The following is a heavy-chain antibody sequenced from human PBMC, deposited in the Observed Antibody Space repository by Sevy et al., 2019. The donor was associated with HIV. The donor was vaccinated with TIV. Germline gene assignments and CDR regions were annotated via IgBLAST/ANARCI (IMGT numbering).Heavy chain of an antibody. CDR2: IYHGGST. CDR3: ARASGGDKLDYYGMDV. D-gene: IGHD2-21*02. V-gene: IGHV4-38-2*01. CDR1: GYSISTGYY. J-gene: IGHJ6*02. Sequence: SETLSLTCAVSGYSISTGYYWGWIRQSPEKGLEWIGNIYHGGSTYYNPSLKSRVTISVDTSKNQFSLRLTSVTAADTAVYYWARASGGDKLDYYGMDVWGRGTTVTVSS.